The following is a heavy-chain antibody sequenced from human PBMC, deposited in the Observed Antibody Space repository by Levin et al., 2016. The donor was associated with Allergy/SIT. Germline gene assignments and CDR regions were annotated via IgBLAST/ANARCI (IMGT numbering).Heavy chain of an antibody. J-gene: IGHJ4*02. D-gene: IGHD3-10*01. V-gene: IGHV3-23*01. CDR3: AKERYYYGSGSLDY. Sequence: WIRQPPGKGLEWVSAISGSGGSTYYADSVKGRFTISRDNSKNTLYLQMNSLRAEGTAVYYCAKERYYYGSGSLDYWGQGTLVTVSS. CDR2: ISGSGGST.